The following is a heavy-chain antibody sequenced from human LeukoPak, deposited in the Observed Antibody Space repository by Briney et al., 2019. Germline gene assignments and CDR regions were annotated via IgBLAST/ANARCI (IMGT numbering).Heavy chain of an antibody. D-gene: IGHD1-1*01. Sequence: SETLSLTCAVYGGSFSGYYWSWIRQPPGKGLEWIGEINHSGSTNYNPSLKSRVTILVDTSKKQFSLKLTSVTVADRAVYYCARSPAYLHDLSYGMDVWGQGTTVTVSS. J-gene: IGHJ6*02. V-gene: IGHV4-34*01. CDR1: GGSFSGYY. CDR2: INHSGST. CDR3: ARSPAYLHDLSYGMDV.